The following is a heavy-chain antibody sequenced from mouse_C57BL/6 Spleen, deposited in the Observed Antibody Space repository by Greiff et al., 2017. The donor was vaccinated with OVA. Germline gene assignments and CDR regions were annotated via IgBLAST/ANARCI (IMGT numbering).Heavy chain of an antibody. Sequence: QVQLKQPGAELVMPGASVKLSCKASGYTFTSYWMHWVKQRPGQGLEWIGEIDPSDSYTNYNQKFKGKSTLTVDKSSSTAYMQLSSLTSEDSAVYYCARVTTVERAWFAYWGQGTLVTVSA. D-gene: IGHD1-1*01. V-gene: IGHV1-69*01. CDR1: GYTFTSYW. J-gene: IGHJ3*01. CDR3: ARVTTVERAWFAY. CDR2: IDPSDSYT.